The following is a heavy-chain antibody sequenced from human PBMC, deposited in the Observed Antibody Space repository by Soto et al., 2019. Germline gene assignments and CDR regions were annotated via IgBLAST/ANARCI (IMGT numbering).Heavy chain of an antibody. Sequence: ASVKVSCKASGYTFTSYDINWVRQATGQGLEWMGWMNPNSGNTGYAQKFQGRVTMTRNTSISTAYMELSSLRSDDTAVYYCARHPLSLIAAAGTDYWGQGTLVTVSS. CDR2: MNPNSGNT. V-gene: IGHV1-8*01. D-gene: IGHD6-13*01. CDR3: ARHPLSLIAAAGTDY. CDR1: GYTFTSYD. J-gene: IGHJ4*02.